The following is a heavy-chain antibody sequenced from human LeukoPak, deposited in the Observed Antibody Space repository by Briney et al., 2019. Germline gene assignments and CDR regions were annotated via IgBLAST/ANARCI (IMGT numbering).Heavy chain of an antibody. CDR1: GGSISIYY. V-gene: IGHV4-59*01. D-gene: IGHD4-23*01. CDR2: IYYSGST. Sequence: SETLSLTCTVSGGSISIYYWSWIRQPPGKGLEWIGYIYYSGSTNYNPSLTSRVTISVDTSKNQCSLKLSSVTAADTAVYYCARDIRYGGNSVWGQGTLVTVSS. CDR3: ARDIRYGGNSV. J-gene: IGHJ4*02.